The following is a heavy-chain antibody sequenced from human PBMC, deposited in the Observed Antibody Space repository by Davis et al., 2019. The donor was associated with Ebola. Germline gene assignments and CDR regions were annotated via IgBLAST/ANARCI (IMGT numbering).Heavy chain of an antibody. CDR1: GYTFTSYG. D-gene: IGHD3-10*01. Sequence: ASVKVSCKASGYTFTSYGISWVRQAPGQGLEWMGWISAYNGNTNYAQKLQGRVTMTTDTSTSTAYMELSSLRSEDTAVYYCARDGRGLWFGELLRHGDAFDIWGQGTMVTVSS. CDR2: ISAYNGNT. J-gene: IGHJ3*02. CDR3: ARDGRGLWFGELLRHGDAFDI. V-gene: IGHV1-18*01.